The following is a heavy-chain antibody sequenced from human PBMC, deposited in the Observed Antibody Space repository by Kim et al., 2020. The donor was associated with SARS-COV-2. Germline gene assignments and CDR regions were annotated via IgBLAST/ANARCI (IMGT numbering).Heavy chain of an antibody. D-gene: IGHD3-9*01. V-gene: IGHV3-15*01. CDR3: TTNYDILTGYYLWDY. CDR2: IKSKTDGGTT. J-gene: IGHJ4*02. Sequence: GGSLRLSCAASGFTFSNAWMSWVRQAPGKGLEWVGRIKSKTDGGTTDYAAPVKGRFTISRDDSKNTLYLQMNSLKTEDTAVYYCTTNYDILTGYYLWDYWGQGTLVTVSS. CDR1: GFTFSNAW.